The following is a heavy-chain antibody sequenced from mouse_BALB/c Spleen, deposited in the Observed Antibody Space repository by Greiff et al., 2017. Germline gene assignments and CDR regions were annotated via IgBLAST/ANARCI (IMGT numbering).Heavy chain of an antibody. Sequence: EVKVVESGGDLVKPGGSLKLSCAASGFTFSSYGMSWVRQTPDKRLEWVATISSGGSYTYYPDSVKGRFTISRDNAKNTLYLQMSSLKSEDTAMYYCARHVGNYPYFAMDYWGQGTSVTVSS. CDR3: ARHVGNYPYFAMDY. CDR2: ISSGGSYT. J-gene: IGHJ4*01. V-gene: IGHV5-6*01. CDR1: GFTFSSYG. D-gene: IGHD2-1*01.